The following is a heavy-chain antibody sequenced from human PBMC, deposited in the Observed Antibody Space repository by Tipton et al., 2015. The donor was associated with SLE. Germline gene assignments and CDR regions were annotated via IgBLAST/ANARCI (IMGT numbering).Heavy chain of an antibody. CDR2: INHSGST. J-gene: IGHJ3*02. Sequence: LRLSCAVCGGSFSGYYWSWIRQPPGKGLEWIGEINHSGSTDYNPSLKSRVTISVDTSKSQFSLKVSSVTAADTAVYYCARLSGDVFDIWGQGTMVTVSS. D-gene: IGHD1-26*01. V-gene: IGHV4-34*01. CDR1: GGSFSGYY. CDR3: ARLSGDVFDI.